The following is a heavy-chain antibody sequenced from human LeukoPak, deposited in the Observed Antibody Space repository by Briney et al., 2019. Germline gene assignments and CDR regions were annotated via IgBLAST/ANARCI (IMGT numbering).Heavy chain of an antibody. Sequence: TSETLSLTCTVSGGSIRSGSYYWSWIRQPAGKGLEWIGRIYTSGSTNYNPSLKSRVTISVDTSKNQFSLKLSSVTAADTAVYYCARGVAPLILHWGQGTLVTVSS. CDR1: GGSIRSGSYY. V-gene: IGHV4-61*02. CDR3: ARGVAPLILH. J-gene: IGHJ4*02. CDR2: IYTSGST. D-gene: IGHD2-15*01.